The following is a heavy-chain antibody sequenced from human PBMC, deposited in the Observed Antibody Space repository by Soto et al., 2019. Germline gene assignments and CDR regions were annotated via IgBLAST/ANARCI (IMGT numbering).Heavy chain of an antibody. J-gene: IGHJ4*02. D-gene: IGHD3-9*01. V-gene: IGHV5-51*01. CDR1: GYSFITYW. CDR3: ARVDDTLTGYSWFYFDY. Sequence: EVQLVQSGAEVKKPGESLKISCKGSGYSFITYWIAWVRQMPGKGLEWMGIIYPGDSDTRYSPSFQGQVTISADKSISTAYLQWSSLKASDTAMYYCARVDDTLTGYSWFYFDYWGQGSLVTVSS. CDR2: IYPGDSDT.